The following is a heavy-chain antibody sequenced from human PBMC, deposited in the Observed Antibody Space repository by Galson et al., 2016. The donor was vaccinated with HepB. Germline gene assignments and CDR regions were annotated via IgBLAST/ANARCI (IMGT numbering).Heavy chain of an antibody. J-gene: IGHJ6*02. D-gene: IGHD6-19*01. CDR2: IYYNGRT. CDR3: ARDDSGGWYGFHYGMDV. Sequence: ETLSLTCTVSGASISGYYLSWIRQPPGKGLEWIGYIYYNGRTNYNPSLKSRVIISVDTSKNQFSLKLSSVTAADTAVYYCARDDSGGWYGFHYGMDVWGQGTTVTVSS. V-gene: IGHV4-59*01. CDR1: GASISGYY.